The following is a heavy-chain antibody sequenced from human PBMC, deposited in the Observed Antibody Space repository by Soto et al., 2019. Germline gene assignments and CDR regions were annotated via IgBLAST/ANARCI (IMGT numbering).Heavy chain of an antibody. CDR1: GGSFSGYY. CDR3: SVGVPAATKNIAVAGTAFDI. V-gene: IGHV4-34*01. D-gene: IGHD6-19*01. Sequence: SETLSLTCAVYGGSFSGYYWSWIRQPPGKGLEWIGEINHSGSTNYNPSLKSRVTISVDTSKNQFSLKLISVTAADTAVYYCSVGVPAATKNIAVAGTAFDIWGQGTMVTVSS. J-gene: IGHJ3*02. CDR2: INHSGST.